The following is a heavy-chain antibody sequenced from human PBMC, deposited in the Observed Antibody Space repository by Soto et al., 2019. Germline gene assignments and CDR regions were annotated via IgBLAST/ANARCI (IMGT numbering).Heavy chain of an antibody. CDR3: SSRDYGDVAVDY. CDR2: IRSKANSYAT. Sequence: EVQLVESGGGLVQPGGSLKLSCADSAFTFSCSAMHWVRQASGKGLEWVGRIRSKANSYATAYAASVKGRFTISRDDSKSTAYLQMNSLKTEDPAVYYCSSRDYGDVAVDYWGQGTLVTVCS. CDR1: AFTFSCSA. V-gene: IGHV3-73*02. D-gene: IGHD4-17*01. J-gene: IGHJ4*02.